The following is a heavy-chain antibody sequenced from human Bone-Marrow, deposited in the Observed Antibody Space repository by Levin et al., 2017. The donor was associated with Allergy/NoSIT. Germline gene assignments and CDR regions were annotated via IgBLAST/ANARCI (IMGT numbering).Heavy chain of an antibody. V-gene: IGHV3-7*01. Sequence: HGESLKISCVASGFSLSSHWLSWVRQAPGKGLEGVASIKQGGGDKYYVDSVKGRFTISRDSARNSLYLEMNNLRVEDTAVYFCARDGHKWNDAAQYNFYYGVDVWGQGTTVTVSS. D-gene: IGHD1-20*01. J-gene: IGHJ6*02. CDR3: ARDGHKWNDAAQYNFYYGVDV. CDR2: IKQGGGDK. CDR1: GFSLSSHW.